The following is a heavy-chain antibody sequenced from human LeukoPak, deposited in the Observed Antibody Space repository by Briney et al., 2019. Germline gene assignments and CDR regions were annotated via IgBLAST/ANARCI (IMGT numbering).Heavy chain of an antibody. CDR1: GLTFSSYW. J-gene: IGHJ5*02. Sequence: PGGSLRLSCAASGLTFSSYWMSWVRQAPGKGLEWVSAISGSGGSTYYADSVKGRFTISRDNSKNTLYLQMNSLRAEDTAVYYCAKRMERRGENWFDPWGQGTLVTVSS. D-gene: IGHD1-1*01. V-gene: IGHV3-23*01. CDR2: ISGSGGST. CDR3: AKRMERRGENWFDP.